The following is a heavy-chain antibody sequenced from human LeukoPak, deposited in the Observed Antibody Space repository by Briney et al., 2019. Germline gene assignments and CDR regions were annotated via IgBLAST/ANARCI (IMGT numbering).Heavy chain of an antibody. CDR1: GGSITTSNYY. Sequence: PSETLSLTCTVSGGSITTSNYYWAWIRQSPGKGLEWIGSIYFSGSTYYNPSPKSRVSMSVDTSKNQFSLKVTSVTAADTGVYYCASDCGADSGYWGQGTLVTVSS. D-gene: IGHD4-23*01. CDR2: IYFSGST. V-gene: IGHV4-39*01. J-gene: IGHJ4*02. CDR3: ASDCGADSGY.